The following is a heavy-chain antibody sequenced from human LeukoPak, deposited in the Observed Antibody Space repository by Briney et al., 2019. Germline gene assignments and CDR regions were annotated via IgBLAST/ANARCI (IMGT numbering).Heavy chain of an antibody. CDR3: ARAYNWNLDY. CDR1: GFSVSSNY. CDR2: IHSGGST. V-gene: IGHV3-53*01. Sequence: GGSLRLSCVASGFSVSSNYMSWVRQAPGKSLERVSVIHSGGSTYYADSVKGRFTISRDNSKNTLYLQMNSLRAEDTAVYSCARAYNWNLDYWGQGTLVTVSS. J-gene: IGHJ4*02. D-gene: IGHD1-20*01.